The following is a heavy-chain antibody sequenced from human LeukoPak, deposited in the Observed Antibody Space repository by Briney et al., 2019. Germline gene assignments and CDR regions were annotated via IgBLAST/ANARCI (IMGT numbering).Heavy chain of an antibody. J-gene: IGHJ1*01. V-gene: IGHV3-11*01. CDR2: ISSSGSTI. CDR1: GFTFSDYY. Sequence: GGSLRLSCAASGFTFSDYYMSWIRQAPGKGLEWVSYISSSGSTIYYADSVKGRFTISRDNAKNSLYLQMNSLRAEDTAVYYCAPESSAHSGSSGYFQHWGQGTLVTVSS. D-gene: IGHD1-26*01. CDR3: APESSAHSGSSGYFQH.